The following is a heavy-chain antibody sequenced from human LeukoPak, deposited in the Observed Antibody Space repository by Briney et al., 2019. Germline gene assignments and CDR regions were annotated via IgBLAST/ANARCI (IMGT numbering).Heavy chain of an antibody. Sequence: SETLSLTCTVSSGSISSSSYYWGWIRQPPGKGLEWIGSIYYSGSTYYNPSLKSRVTISVDTSKNQFSLKLSSVTAADTAVYYCAIFPDIVVVVAATQGAFDIWGQGTMVTVSS. CDR1: SGSISSSSYY. CDR2: IYYSGST. D-gene: IGHD2-15*01. V-gene: IGHV4-39*01. CDR3: AIFPDIVVVVAATQGAFDI. J-gene: IGHJ3*02.